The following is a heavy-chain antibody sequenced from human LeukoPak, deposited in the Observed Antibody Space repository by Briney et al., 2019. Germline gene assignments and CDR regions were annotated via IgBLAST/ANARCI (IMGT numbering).Heavy chain of an antibody. CDR2: MNPNSGNT. V-gene: IGHV1-8*01. D-gene: IGHD3-16*01. CDR3: ARGPHLRFGEVYYYYYMDV. J-gene: IGHJ6*03. CDR1: GYTFTSYD. Sequence: GASVKVSCKASGYTFTSYDINWVRQATGQGLEWMGWMNPNSGNTGYAQKFQGRVTMTRNTSISTAHMELSSLRSEDTAVYYCARGPHLRFGEVYYYYYMDVWGKGTTVTVSS.